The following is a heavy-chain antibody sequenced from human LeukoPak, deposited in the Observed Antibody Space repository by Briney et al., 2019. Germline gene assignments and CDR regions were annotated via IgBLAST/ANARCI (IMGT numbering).Heavy chain of an antibody. CDR3: AELGITMIGGV. CDR1: GFTFSSYE. D-gene: IGHD3-10*02. V-gene: IGHV3-48*03. CDR2: ISSSGSTI. J-gene: IGHJ6*04. Sequence: GGSLRLSCAASGFTFSSYEMNWVSQAPGKGLEWVSYISSSGSTIDYADSVKGRFTISRDNAKNSLYLQMNSLRAEDTAVYYCAELGITMIGGVWGKGTTVTISS.